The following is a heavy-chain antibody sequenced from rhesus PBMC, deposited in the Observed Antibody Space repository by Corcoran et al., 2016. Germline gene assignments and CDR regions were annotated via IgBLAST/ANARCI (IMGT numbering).Heavy chain of an antibody. J-gene: IGHJ6*01. D-gene: IGHD3-16*01. Sequence: EVQLVESGGGLVQPGGSLRLSCAASGFTFSSYDMSWVRQAPGKGLEWVSYISSTGKTSTYADSVKGRFTISRANAKNSLSLHMSSLRAEDTAVYYCTRDWISVVITTPYGLDSWGQGVVVTVSS. V-gene: IGHV3-136*01. CDR1: GFTFSSYD. CDR3: TRDWISVVITTPYGLDS. CDR2: ISSTGKTS.